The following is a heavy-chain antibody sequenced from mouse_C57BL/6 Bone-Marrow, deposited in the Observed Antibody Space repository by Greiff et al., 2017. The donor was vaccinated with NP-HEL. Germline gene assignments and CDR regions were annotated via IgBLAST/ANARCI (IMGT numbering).Heavy chain of an antibody. Sequence: EVQLKESGPELVKPGASVKISCKASGYSFTGYYMNWVKQSPEKSLEWIGEINPSTGGTTYNQKFKAKATLTVDKSSSTAYMQLKSLTSEDSAVYYCASPHYYGSSPNYYAMDYWGQGTSVTVSS. CDR3: ASPHYYGSSPNYYAMDY. V-gene: IGHV1-42*01. CDR1: GYSFTGYY. D-gene: IGHD1-1*01. J-gene: IGHJ4*01. CDR2: INPSTGGT.